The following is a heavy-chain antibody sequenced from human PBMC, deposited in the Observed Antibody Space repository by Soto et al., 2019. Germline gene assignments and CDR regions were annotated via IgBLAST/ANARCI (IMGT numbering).Heavy chain of an antibody. D-gene: IGHD6-6*01. Sequence: EVQLVESGGGLVQPGGSLRLSCSASGFTFSSYWMHWVRQAPGKGLVWVSHINNDGSSTIYADSVRGRFTISRDNAKNTLYLEMDGLRAVDTAVYFCARDARYYYMDVWGKGTTVTVSS. J-gene: IGHJ6*03. CDR2: INNDGSST. V-gene: IGHV3-74*01. CDR1: GFTFSSYW. CDR3: ARDARYYYMDV.